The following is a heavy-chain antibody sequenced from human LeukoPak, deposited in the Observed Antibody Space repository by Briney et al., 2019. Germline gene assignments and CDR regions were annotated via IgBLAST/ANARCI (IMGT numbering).Heavy chain of an antibody. D-gene: IGHD3-22*01. J-gene: IGHJ6*02. CDR3: AKGDTMIGADYYYYYGMDV. Sequence: GGSLRLSCAASGFTFSSYGMHWVRQAPGKGLEWVAVISYDGSNKYYADSVKGRFTISRDNSKNTLYLQMNSLRAEDTAVYYCAKGDTMIGADYYYYYGMDVWGQGTTVTVSS. CDR2: ISYDGSNK. CDR1: GFTFSSYG. V-gene: IGHV3-30*18.